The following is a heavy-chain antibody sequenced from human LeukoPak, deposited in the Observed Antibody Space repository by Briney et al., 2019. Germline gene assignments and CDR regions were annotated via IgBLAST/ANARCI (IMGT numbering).Heavy chain of an antibody. J-gene: IGHJ4*02. V-gene: IGHV6-1*01. CDR1: VDSVSTNSAA. Sequence: SPTLSLTFAISVDSVSTNSAAWNWLRQSPSRGLEWLGRTFYRSKWFNEYALSVKSRISIESDTSKNQFSLHLNSVTPEDTAVYYCARLRLPTNFFDYWGQGALVTVSS. CDR2: TFYRSKWFN. CDR3: ARLRLPTNFFDY.